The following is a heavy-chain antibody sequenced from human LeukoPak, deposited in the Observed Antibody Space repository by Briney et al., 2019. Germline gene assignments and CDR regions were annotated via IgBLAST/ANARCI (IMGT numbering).Heavy chain of an antibody. CDR1: GFTFSSYA. V-gene: IGHV3-30-3*01. Sequence: GGSLRLSCAASGFTFSSYAMHWVRQAPGKGLEWVAVISYDGSNEYYADSVKGRFTISRDNSKNTLYLQMNSLRAEDTAVYYCARFEGATSPIDYWGQGTLVTVSS. D-gene: IGHD1-26*01. J-gene: IGHJ4*02. CDR3: ARFEGATSPIDY. CDR2: ISYDGSNE.